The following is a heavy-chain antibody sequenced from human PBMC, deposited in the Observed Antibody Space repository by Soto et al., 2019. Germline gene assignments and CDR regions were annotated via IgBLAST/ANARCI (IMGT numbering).Heavy chain of an antibody. Sequence: EVQLVESGGGLVQPGGSLRLSCAASGFTFSSYWMSWVRQAPGKGLEWVANIKQDGSEKYYVDSVKGRFTISRDNAKNSLYLQINSLRAEDTAVYYCATDPVVVVAANVYWGQGTLVTVSS. V-gene: IGHV3-7*01. CDR2: IKQDGSEK. D-gene: IGHD2-15*01. CDR1: GFTFSSYW. CDR3: ATDPVVVVAANVY. J-gene: IGHJ4*02.